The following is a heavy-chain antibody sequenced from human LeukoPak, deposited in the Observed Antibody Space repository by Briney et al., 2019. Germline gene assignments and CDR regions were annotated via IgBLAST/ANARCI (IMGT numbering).Heavy chain of an antibody. CDR1: GFTFSSYC. J-gene: IGHJ3*02. CDR3: AKSSGAYYGGAFDI. CDR2: ISYDGSNK. D-gene: IGHD1-26*01. Sequence: GGSLRLSCAASGFTFSSYCMHWVRQAPGKGLEWVSVISYDGSNKYYADSVKGRFTISRDNYKNTLYLQMNSLRTEDTAVYYCAKSSGAYYGGAFDIWGQGTMVTVSS. V-gene: IGHV3-30*18.